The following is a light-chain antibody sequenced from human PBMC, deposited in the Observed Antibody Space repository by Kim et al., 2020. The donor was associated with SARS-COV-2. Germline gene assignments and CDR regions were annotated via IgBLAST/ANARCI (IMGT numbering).Light chain of an antibody. J-gene: IGKJ4*01. Sequence: DIVMTQSPDSLAVSLGERATINCKSSQSILFSSNNKNYLAWYQQKPGQPPKLLIYWASTRESGVPDRFSGSGSGTDFTLTISGLQAVDVAVYYCQQYYSTPRTFGGGTKLEI. CDR1: QSILFSSNNKNY. V-gene: IGKV4-1*01. CDR2: WAS. CDR3: QQYYSTPRT.